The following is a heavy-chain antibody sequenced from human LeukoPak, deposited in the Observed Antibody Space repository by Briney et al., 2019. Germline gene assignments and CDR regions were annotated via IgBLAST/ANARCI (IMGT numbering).Heavy chain of an antibody. CDR2: IYYSGST. J-gene: IGHJ6*03. CDR1: GGSISSYY. D-gene: IGHD2-2*01. Sequence: PSETLSLTCTVSGGSISSYYWSWIRQPPGKGLEWVGYIYYSGSTNYNPSLKSRVTISVDTSKNQCSLKLSSVTAADTAVYYCARVNCSSPPDLYYYYMDVWGKGTTVTVSS. V-gene: IGHV4-59*01. CDR3: ARVNCSSPPDLYYYYMDV.